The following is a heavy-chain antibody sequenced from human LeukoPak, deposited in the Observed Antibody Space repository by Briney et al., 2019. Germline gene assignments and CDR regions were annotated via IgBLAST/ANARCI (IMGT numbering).Heavy chain of an antibody. J-gene: IGHJ3*02. V-gene: IGHV3-23*01. CDR1: GFTFSSYA. CDR3: ARGFGSYGDHGPFDI. D-gene: IGHD4-17*01. CDR2: ISGSGGST. Sequence: GGSLRLSCAASGFTFSSYAMSWVRQAPGKGLEWVSAISGSGGSTYYADSVKGRFTISRDNSKNTLYLQMNSLRAEDTAVYYCARGFGSYGDHGPFDIWGQGTMVTVSS.